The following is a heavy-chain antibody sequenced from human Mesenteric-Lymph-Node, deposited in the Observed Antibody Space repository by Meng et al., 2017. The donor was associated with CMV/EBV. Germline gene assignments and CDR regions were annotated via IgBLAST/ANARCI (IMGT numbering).Heavy chain of an antibody. CDR3: AKVFAVAGWSCDY. D-gene: IGHD6-19*01. Sequence: CAASGFAFTRYAMRWVRQAPGKGLEWVSAITASGGGTYYADSVKGRFTISRDNSKNTLYLQMTSLTAEDTAVYYCAKVFAVAGWSCDYWGQGALVTVSS. J-gene: IGHJ4*02. V-gene: IGHV3-23*01. CDR2: ITASGGGT. CDR1: GFAFTRYA.